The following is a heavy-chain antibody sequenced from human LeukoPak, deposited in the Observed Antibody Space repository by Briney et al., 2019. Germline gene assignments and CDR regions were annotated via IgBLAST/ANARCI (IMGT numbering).Heavy chain of an antibody. D-gene: IGHD3-10*01. J-gene: IGHJ4*02. CDR3: AKERPSWFGELYYFDY. CDR1: GFTFSSYA. Sequence: GGSLRLSCAASGFTFSSYAMSWVRQAPGKGLEWASAISGSGGSTYYADSVKGRFTISRDNSKNTLYLQMNSLRAEDTAVYYCAKERPSWFGELYYFDYWGQGTLVTVSS. V-gene: IGHV3-23*01. CDR2: ISGSGGST.